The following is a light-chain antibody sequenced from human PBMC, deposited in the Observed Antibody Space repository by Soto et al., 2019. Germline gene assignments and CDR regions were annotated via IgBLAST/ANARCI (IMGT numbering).Light chain of an antibody. CDR1: QSISTW. CDR3: QQFGAGSPWT. CDR2: KAS. Sequence: DIQVTQSPSTLSASVGDRVTITCRASQSISTWLAWFQQKPGKAPKVLISKASTLESGVPSRFXGDGSGTEFTLTISSLQTDDLATYYCQQFGAGSPWTFGQGTKVEIK. J-gene: IGKJ1*01. V-gene: IGKV1-5*03.